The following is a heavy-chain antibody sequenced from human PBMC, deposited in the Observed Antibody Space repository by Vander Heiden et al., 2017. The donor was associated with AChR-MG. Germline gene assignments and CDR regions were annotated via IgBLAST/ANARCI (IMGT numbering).Heavy chain of an antibody. D-gene: IGHD6-19*01. CDR3: AKFAGSNGWPHSGMDV. CDR1: GFSFSTYA. J-gene: IGHJ6*02. Sequence: EVQLLESGGDLVLPGGSLRLSRAASGFSFSTYAMSWVRQAPGKGPGWVSSLSGSGGGTYYADSVKGRFTISRDNSKNTLYLQMTSLRADDTAVYYCAKFAGSNGWPHSGMDVWGQGTTVTVSS. CDR2: LSGSGGGT. V-gene: IGHV3-23*01.